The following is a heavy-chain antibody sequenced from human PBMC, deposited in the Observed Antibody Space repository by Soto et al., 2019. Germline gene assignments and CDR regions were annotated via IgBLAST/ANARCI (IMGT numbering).Heavy chain of an antibody. Sequence: EVQLVESGGGLVQPGGSLRLSCAASGFTFSDHYMDWVRQAPGKGLEWVGRVRNKANRYITDYAACVKGRFTISRDDSKNPLYRQMNSLKTDDTAVYYCARGFCSGAPCYSGDSWGQGTLVTVSS. J-gene: IGHJ4*02. D-gene: IGHD2-15*01. V-gene: IGHV3-72*01. CDR3: ARGFCSGAPCYSGDS. CDR1: GFTFSDHY. CDR2: VRNKANRYIT.